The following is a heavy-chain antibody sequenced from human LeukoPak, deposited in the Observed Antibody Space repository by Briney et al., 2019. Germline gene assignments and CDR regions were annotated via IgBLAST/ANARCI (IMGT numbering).Heavy chain of an antibody. J-gene: IGHJ3*02. CDR3: ARGYYDSSGYHDAFDI. CDR1: GFTFSSYA. D-gene: IGHD3-22*01. CDR2: ISYDGSNK. Sequence: GGSLRLSCAASGFTFSSYAMHWVRQAPGKGLEWVAVISYDGSNKYYADSVKGRFTISRDNSKNTLYLQMNSLRAEDTAVYYCARGYYDSSGYHDAFDIWGLGTMVTVSS. V-gene: IGHV3-30-3*01.